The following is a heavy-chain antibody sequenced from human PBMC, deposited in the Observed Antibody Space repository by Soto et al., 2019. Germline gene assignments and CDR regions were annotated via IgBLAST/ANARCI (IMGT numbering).Heavy chain of an antibody. CDR3: AREDSIIIPAVSDF. V-gene: IGHV3-21*01. J-gene: IGHJ4*02. D-gene: IGHD2-2*01. CDR1: GFAFNNYG. Sequence: GGSLRLACTVSGFAFNNYGINWVRQAPGKGLEWVSSISKSDYTYYSDSVKGRFTISRDNAKNSVSLQMNTLRVEDTAVYYCAREDSIIIPAVSDFWGQGTLVT. CDR2: ISKSDYT.